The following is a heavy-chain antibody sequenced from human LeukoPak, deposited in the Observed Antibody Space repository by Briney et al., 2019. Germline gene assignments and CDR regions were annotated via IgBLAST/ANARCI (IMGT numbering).Heavy chain of an antibody. Sequence: GGSLRLSCAASGFTFSSYAMSWVRQAPGKGLEWVSAISGSGGSTYYADSVKGRFTISRDNSKNTLYLQMNSLRAEDTAVYYCATQRGGTVPAAIPFPQTDYWGQGTLVTVSS. CDR3: ATQRGGTVPAAIPFPQTDY. V-gene: IGHV3-23*01. D-gene: IGHD2-2*02. J-gene: IGHJ4*02. CDR2: ISGSGGST. CDR1: GFTFSSYA.